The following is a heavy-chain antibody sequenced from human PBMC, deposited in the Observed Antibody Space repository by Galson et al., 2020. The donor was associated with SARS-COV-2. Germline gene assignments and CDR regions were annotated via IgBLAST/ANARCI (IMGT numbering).Heavy chain of an antibody. Sequence: SGPTLVKPTQTLTLTSTFSGFSLTTSGVGVGWIRQPPAKALEWLAPLYWHDDKPYTPSLKSSLTITKDTSKNQVVLTMTNMDPVDTGTYYFAQRGSTVTGGYYFDYWGQGTLVTVSS. CDR1: GFSLTTSGVG. CDR2: LYWHDDK. V-gene: IGHV2-5*01. J-gene: IGHJ4*02. CDR3: AQRGSTVTGGYYFDY. D-gene: IGHD4-4*01.